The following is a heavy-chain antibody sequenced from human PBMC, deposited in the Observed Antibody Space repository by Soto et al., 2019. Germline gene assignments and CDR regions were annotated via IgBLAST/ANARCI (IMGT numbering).Heavy chain of an antibody. J-gene: IGHJ4*02. Sequence: GWSLRLSCAASGFTFSSYAMHWVRQAPGKGLEWVAVISYDGSNKYYADSVKGRFTISRDNSKNTLYLQMNSLRAEDTAVYYCARAPPIAARQLYFDYWGQGTLVTVSS. CDR2: ISYDGSNK. D-gene: IGHD6-6*01. CDR3: ARAPPIAARQLYFDY. CDR1: GFTFSSYA. V-gene: IGHV3-30-3*01.